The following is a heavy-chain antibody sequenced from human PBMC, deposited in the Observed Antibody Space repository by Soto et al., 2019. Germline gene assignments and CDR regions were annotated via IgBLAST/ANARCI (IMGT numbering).Heavy chain of an antibody. J-gene: IGHJ6*02. CDR1: GSTFSSYG. CDR3: ARDSRPSSWYGYYCYYGMDV. CDR2: IWYDGSNK. V-gene: IGHV3-33*01. Sequence: GGSLRLSCAASGSTFSSYGMHWVRQAPGKGLEWVAVIWYDGSNKYYADSVKGRFTISRDNSKNTLYLQMNSLRAEDMAVYYCARDSRPSSWYGYYCYYGMDVWGQGTTVTVSS. D-gene: IGHD6-13*01.